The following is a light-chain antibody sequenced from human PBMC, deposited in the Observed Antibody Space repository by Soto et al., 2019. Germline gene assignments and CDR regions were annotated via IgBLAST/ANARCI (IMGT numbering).Light chain of an antibody. J-gene: IGKJ4*01. CDR3: QQTYTTHALT. CDR2: AAS. CDR1: HSISNY. V-gene: IGKV1-39*01. Sequence: DIQMTQSPSSLSASVGDTVTSTCRAGHSISNYLKWYQQKPGKAPKLLIYAASSLHSGVSARFSGSGSGTHFTLANSDLQPEDFSTDYCQQTYTTHALTFGGGTKVEFK.